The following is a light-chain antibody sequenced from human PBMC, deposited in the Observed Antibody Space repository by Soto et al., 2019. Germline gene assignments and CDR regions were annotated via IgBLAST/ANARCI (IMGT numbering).Light chain of an antibody. CDR2: DAS. V-gene: IGKV1-5*01. CDR1: QSISSW. J-gene: IGKJ1*01. Sequence: DIQMTQSPSTLSASVGDRVTITCRASQSISSWLAWYQLKPGKAPNLLIYDASTLESVVPSRFSGSGSGTEFTLTISSLQPDDFATYYCQQYESYSRTFGQGTKVEIK. CDR3: QQYESYSRT.